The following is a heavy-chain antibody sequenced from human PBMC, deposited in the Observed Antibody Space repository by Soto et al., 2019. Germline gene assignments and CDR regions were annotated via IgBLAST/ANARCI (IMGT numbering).Heavy chain of an antibody. CDR2: IIPIFGTA. J-gene: IGHJ4*02. CDR3: ARDRRNYYDSSGYYYRLDY. D-gene: IGHD3-22*01. V-gene: IGHV1-69*01. Sequence: QVRLVQSGAEVKKPGSSVKVSCKASGGTFSSYAISWVRQAPGQGLEWMGGIIPIFGTANYAQKFQGRVTITADESTSTAYMELSSLRSEDTAVYYCARDRRNYYDSSGYYYRLDYWGQGTLVTVSS. CDR1: GGTFSSYA.